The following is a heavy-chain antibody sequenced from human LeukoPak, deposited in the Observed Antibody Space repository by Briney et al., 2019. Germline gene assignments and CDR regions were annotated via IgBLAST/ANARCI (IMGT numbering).Heavy chain of an antibody. CDR1: RGTFSSYA. D-gene: IGHD3-10*01. V-gene: IGHV1-69*13. CDR2: IIPIFGTA. Sequence: ASVKVSCKASRGTFSSYAISWVRQAPGQGLEWMGGIIPIFGTANYAQKFQGRVTITADGSTTTAYMELSSLRSEDTAVYYCARMVRGVSVAFDIWGQGTMVTVSS. CDR3: ARMVRGVSVAFDI. J-gene: IGHJ3*02.